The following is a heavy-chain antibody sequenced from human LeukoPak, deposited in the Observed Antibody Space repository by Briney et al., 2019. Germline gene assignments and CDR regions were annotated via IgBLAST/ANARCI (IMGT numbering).Heavy chain of an antibody. D-gene: IGHD2-2*01. CDR2: IYTSGST. CDR3: ARLFSSSIVVDPAAKARRYNWFDP. V-gene: IGHV4-4*09. CDR1: VGSIISYY. Sequence: SETLSLTCALSVGSIISYYSSWGWQPPGEGLECVGYIYTSGSTNYNPSLQSRVTISVDTSKNQFSLKLSSVTAAATAVYYCARLFSSSIVVDPAAKARRYNWFDPWGQGTLVTVSS. J-gene: IGHJ5*02.